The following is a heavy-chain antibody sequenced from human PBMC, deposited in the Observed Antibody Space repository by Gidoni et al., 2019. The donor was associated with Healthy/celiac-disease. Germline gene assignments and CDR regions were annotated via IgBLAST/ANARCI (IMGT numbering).Heavy chain of an antibody. V-gene: IGHV3-74*01. D-gene: IGHD4-17*01. CDR2: SNSDGSST. CDR1: GFTFSSYW. J-gene: IGHJ6*02. Sequence: EVQLVESGGGLVQPGWSLRLSCAASGFTFSSYWMHWVRQAPGKGLVWVSRSNSDGSSTSYADSVKGRFTISRDNAKNTLYLQMNSLRAEDTAVYYCARAYGGNRGVTPYYYYGMDVWGQGTTVTVSS. CDR3: ARAYGGNRGVTPYYYYGMDV.